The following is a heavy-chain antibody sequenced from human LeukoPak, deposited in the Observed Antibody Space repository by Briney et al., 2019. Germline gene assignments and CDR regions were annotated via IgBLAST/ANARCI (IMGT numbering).Heavy chain of an antibody. CDR2: VSYSGNT. V-gene: IGHV4-39*01. CDR3: ARHYGGYSSSWYEGTFDY. Sequence: KPSETLSLTCAVSGDSISSNIYYWGWIRKPPGRGLEWIGSVSYSGNTYYSPSLKSRVTISVDTSNNQVSLRLRSVTAADTAVYYCARHYGGYSSSWYEGTFDYWGQGTLVTVSS. CDR1: GDSISSNIYY. D-gene: IGHD6-13*01. J-gene: IGHJ4*02.